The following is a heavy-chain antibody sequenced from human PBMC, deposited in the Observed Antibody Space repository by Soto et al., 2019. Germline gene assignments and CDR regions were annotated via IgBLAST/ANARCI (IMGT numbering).Heavy chain of an antibody. CDR3: AKVIGGSESYWGGSHYYYALDV. V-gene: IGHV3-23*01. D-gene: IGHD3-10*01. CDR1: GFIFRDYA. Sequence: PGGSLRLSCAASGFIFRDYAMYWVRQAPGKGLEWVSVISGSDGTTFYADSVRGRVTNSRDNSRNMVYLQMISLRAEDTAVYYCAKVIGGSESYWGGSHYYYALDVWGQGTTVTVSS. J-gene: IGHJ6*02. CDR2: ISGSDGTT.